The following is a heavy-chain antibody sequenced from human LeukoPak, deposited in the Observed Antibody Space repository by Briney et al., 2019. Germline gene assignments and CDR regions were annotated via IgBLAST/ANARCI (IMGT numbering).Heavy chain of an antibody. CDR1: GFTFSSYG. CDR2: ISYDGSNK. V-gene: IGHV3-30*18. Sequence: GGSLRLSCAASGFTFSSYGMHWVRQAPGKGLEWVAVISYDGSNKYYADSVKGRFTISRDNSMNTLYLQMNSLRAEDTAVYYCAKAQAGIAAAGWGAAFDIWGQGAMVTVSS. D-gene: IGHD6-13*01. J-gene: IGHJ3*02. CDR3: AKAQAGIAAAGWGAAFDI.